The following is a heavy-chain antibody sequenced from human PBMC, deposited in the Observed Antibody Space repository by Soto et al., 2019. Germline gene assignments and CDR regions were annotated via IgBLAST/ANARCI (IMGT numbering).Heavy chain of an antibody. CDR1: GYTFTGYY. V-gene: IGHV1-2*02. CDR3: ARVGSGSYYTVKFDY. J-gene: IGHJ4*02. Sequence: GASVKVSCKASGYTFTGYYMHWVRQAPGQGLEWMGWINPNSGGTNYAQKFQGRVTITADESTSTAYMELSSLRSEDTAVYYCARVGSGSYYTVKFDYWGQGTLVTVSS. D-gene: IGHD3-10*01. CDR2: INPNSGGT.